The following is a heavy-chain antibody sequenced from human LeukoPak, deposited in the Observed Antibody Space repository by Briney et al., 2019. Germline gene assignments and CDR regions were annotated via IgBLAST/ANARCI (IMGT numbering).Heavy chain of an antibody. Sequence: SETLSLTCAVSGGSISSSNWWSWVRQPPGKGLEWIGEIYHSGSTNYNPSLKSRVTISVDKSKNQFSLKLSSVTAADTAVYYCARRGYTASGGHWFDPWGQGTLVTVSS. CDR3: ARRGYTASGGHWFDP. D-gene: IGHD5-12*01. V-gene: IGHV4-4*02. CDR1: GGSISSSNW. J-gene: IGHJ5*02. CDR2: IYHSGST.